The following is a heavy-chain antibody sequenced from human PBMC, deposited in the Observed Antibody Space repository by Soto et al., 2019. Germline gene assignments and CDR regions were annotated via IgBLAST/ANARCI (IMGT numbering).Heavy chain of an antibody. J-gene: IGHJ4*02. CDR3: ARDSYTVTTGTFDY. D-gene: IGHD4-17*01. CDR1: GFTFSSYA. CDR2: ISYDGSNK. Sequence: QVQLVESGGGVVQPGRSLRLSCAASGFTFSSYAMHWVRQAPGKGLEWVAVISYDGSNKYYADSVKGRFTISRDNSKNTLYLQMNGLRAEDTAVYYCARDSYTVTTGTFDYWGQGTLVTVSS. V-gene: IGHV3-30-3*01.